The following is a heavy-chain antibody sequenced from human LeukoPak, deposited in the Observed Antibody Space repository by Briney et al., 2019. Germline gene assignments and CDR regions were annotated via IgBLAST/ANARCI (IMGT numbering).Heavy chain of an antibody. CDR2: IKHSGST. Sequence: SETLSLTCAVYGGSFSGYYWSWIRQPPGKGLEWIGEIKHSGSTNYNPSLKSRVTISVDTSKNQFSLKLSSVTAADTAVYYCARRTVTNNWFDPWGQGTLVTVSS. J-gene: IGHJ5*02. V-gene: IGHV4-34*01. D-gene: IGHD4-17*01. CDR1: GGSFSGYY. CDR3: ARRTVTNNWFDP.